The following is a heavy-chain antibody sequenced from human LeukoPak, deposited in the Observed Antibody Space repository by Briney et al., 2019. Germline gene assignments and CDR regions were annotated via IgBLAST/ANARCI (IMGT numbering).Heavy chain of an antibody. CDR1: GFTVSSNY. J-gene: IGHJ6*02. CDR2: IYSGGST. D-gene: IGHD3-22*01. CDR3: ARDHTGGYYYDSAYGMDV. Sequence: GGSLRLSCAASGFTVSSNYMSWVRQAPGKGLEWVSVIYSGGSTYYADSVKGRFTISRGNSKNTLYLQMNSLRAEDTAVYYCARDHTGGYYYDSAYGMDVWGQGTTVTVSS. V-gene: IGHV3-53*01.